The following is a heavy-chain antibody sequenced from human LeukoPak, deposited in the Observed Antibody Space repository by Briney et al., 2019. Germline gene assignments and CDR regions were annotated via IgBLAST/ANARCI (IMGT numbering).Heavy chain of an antibody. V-gene: IGHV1-18*01. CDR3: APLWFGRGRGYYFDY. D-gene: IGHD3-10*01. CDR2: ISAYNGNT. J-gene: IGHJ4*02. CDR1: GYTFTSYG. Sequence: GASVKVSCKASGYTFTSYGISWVRQAPGQGLEWMGWISAYNGNTNYAQKLQGRVTMTTDTSTSTAYMELRSLRSDDTAVYYCAPLWFGRGRGYYFDYWGQGTLVTVSS.